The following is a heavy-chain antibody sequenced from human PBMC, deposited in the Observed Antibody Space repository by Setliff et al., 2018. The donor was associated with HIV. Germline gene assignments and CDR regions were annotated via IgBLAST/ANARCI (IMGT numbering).Heavy chain of an antibody. D-gene: IGHD3-22*01. J-gene: IGHJ4*02. CDR3: ARGDYDSGGYYFDK. CDR1: GGSIRSSDW. Sequence: SETLSLTCAVSGGSIRSSDWWSWVRQPPGKGLEWIGEISHGGTTNYSPSLKSRVTISIDKSRNQFSLMLRSVTVADTAVYFCARGDYDSGGYYFDKWGQGALVTVSS. CDR2: ISHGGTT. V-gene: IGHV4-4*02.